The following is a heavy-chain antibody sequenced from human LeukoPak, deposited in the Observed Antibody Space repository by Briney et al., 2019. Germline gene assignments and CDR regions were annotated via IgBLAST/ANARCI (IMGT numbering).Heavy chain of an antibody. Sequence: GGSLRLSCAASGFTFSSYGMHWARQAPGKGLEWVAVIWYDGSNKYYADSVKGRFTISRDNSKNTLYLQMNSLRAEDTAVYYCARLNEPAAPIPYYYYYGMDVWGQGTTVTVSS. V-gene: IGHV3-33*01. J-gene: IGHJ6*02. CDR1: GFTFSSYG. D-gene: IGHD2-2*01. CDR2: IWYDGSNK. CDR3: ARLNEPAAPIPYYYYYGMDV.